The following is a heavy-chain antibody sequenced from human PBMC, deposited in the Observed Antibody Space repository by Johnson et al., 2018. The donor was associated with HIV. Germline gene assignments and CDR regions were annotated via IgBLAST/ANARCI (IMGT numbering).Heavy chain of an antibody. V-gene: IGHV3-66*03. D-gene: IGHD3-22*01. Sequence: VQLVESGGGLIQPGGSLRLSCVASGFSVSSDYMSWVRQAPGKGLEWVSLIYSGGRTYYADSVKGRFTISRDNSKNTLYLQMNSLRAEDTAVYYCARGVFMIVVCDAFDFWGQGTMVTVSA. CDR1: GFSVSSDY. CDR2: IYSGGRT. J-gene: IGHJ3*01. CDR3: ARGVFMIVVCDAFDF.